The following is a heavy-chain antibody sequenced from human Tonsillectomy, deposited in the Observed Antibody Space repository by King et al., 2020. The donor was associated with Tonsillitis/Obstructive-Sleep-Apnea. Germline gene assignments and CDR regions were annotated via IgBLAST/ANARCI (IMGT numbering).Heavy chain of an antibody. J-gene: IGHJ4*02. CDR3: ARQYDGSGDYYYHFDY. V-gene: IGHV4-39*01. CDR1: GGSVSSNTYY. CDR2: IYYSGTT. D-gene: IGHD3-10*01. Sequence: QVQLQESGPGLVKPSETLSLTCIVSGGSVSSNTYYWGWIRQPPGRGLEWIGTIYYSGTTYYNPSLKSRVTISVDTSKNQFSLKLSSVTAADTAVYYCARQYDGSGDYYYHFDYWGRGTLVTVSS.